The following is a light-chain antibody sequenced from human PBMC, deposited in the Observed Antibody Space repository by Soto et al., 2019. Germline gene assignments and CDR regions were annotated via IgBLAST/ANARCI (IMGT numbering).Light chain of an antibody. CDR1: QGISSA. CDR2: DAS. J-gene: IGKJ2*01. V-gene: IGKV1-13*02. CDR3: QQFNSYPRT. Sequence: AIQLTQSPSSLSASVGDRVTITCRASQGISSALAWYQQKPGKAPRLLIYDASSLESGVPSRFSGRGSGTDFTLTISSLQPEDFATYYCQQFNSYPRTFGQGTKLEIK.